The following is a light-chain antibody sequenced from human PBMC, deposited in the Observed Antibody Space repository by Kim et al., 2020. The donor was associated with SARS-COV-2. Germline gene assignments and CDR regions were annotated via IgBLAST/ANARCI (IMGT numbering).Light chain of an antibody. CDR1: NIESKS. CDR2: YDT. V-gene: IGLV3-21*04. Sequence: SYELTQPPSVSVAPGEPARITCGGTNIESKSVHWYRQKPGQAPMLVIYYDTDRPSGIPERFSGANSGNTATLTIHRVEAGDEADDYCQVWDTSSDPSWVFGGGTQLTVL. CDR3: QVWDTSSDPSWV. J-gene: IGLJ3*02.